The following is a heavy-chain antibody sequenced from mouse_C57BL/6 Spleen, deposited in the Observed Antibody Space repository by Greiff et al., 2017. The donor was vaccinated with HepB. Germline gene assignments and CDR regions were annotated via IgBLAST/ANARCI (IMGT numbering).Heavy chain of an antibody. CDR1: GYTFTSYW. CDR2: IYPGSGST. V-gene: IGHV1-55*01. CDR3: ARGHYGSSSWFAY. J-gene: IGHJ3*01. Sequence: VKPGASVKMSCKASGYTFTSYWITWVKQRPGQGLEWIGDIYPGSGSTNYNEKFKSKATLTVDTSSSTAYMQLSSLTSEDSAVYYCARGHYGSSSWFAYWGQGTLVTVSA. D-gene: IGHD1-1*01.